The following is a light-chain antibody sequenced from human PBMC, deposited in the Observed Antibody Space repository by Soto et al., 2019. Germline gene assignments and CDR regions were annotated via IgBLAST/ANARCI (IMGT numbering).Light chain of an antibody. CDR1: RSDVGGYNF. J-gene: IGLJ1*01. CDR3: SSYAGSNMGV. CDR2: EVT. V-gene: IGLV2-8*01. Sequence: QSALTQPASASGSPGQSVTISCTGTRSDVGGYNFVSWYQQHPGKAPKLLIYEVTQRPSGVPDRFSASKSGNTASLNVSGLQAEDEADYYCSSYAGSNMGVFGTGTKVTVL.